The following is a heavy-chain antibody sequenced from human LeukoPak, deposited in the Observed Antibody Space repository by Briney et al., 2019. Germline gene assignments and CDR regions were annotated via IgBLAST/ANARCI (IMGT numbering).Heavy chain of an antibody. CDR2: ISSSSYYI. V-gene: IGHV3-21*01. Sequence: SGGSLRLSCAASGFTFSSYAMNWVRQAPGKGLEWVSTISSSSYYIYYADSVKGRFTISRDNAKNSLYLQMNSLRAEDTAVYYCAGSYYFGSETYYNEDYWGQGTLVTVSS. D-gene: IGHD3-10*01. CDR3: AGSYYFGSETYYNEDY. CDR1: GFTFSSYA. J-gene: IGHJ4*02.